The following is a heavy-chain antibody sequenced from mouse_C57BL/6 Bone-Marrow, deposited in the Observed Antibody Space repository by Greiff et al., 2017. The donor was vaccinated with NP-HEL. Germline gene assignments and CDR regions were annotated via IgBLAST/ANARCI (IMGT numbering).Heavy chain of an antibody. D-gene: IGHD1-1*01. CDR2: GQGLEWIG. CDR1: YTFSRRVH. V-gene: IGHV1-87*01. J-gene: IGHJ1*03. CDR3: SEDSAVYYCAYYYGSSWSDWYFDV. Sequence: QVQLKESGPELARPWASVKISCQAFYTFSRRVHFAIRDTNYWMQWVKQRPGQGLEWIGAIYPGNGGTSYNQMFKAKATLTADKSSSTAYMQLSSLTSEDSAVYYCAYYYGSSWSDWYFDVWGTGTTVTVSS.